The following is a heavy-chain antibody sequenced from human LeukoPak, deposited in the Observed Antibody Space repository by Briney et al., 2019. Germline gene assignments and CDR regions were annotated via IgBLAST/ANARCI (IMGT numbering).Heavy chain of an antibody. V-gene: IGHV4-34*01. D-gene: IGHD2-21*01. CDR3: ARRRGIVHAFDI. CDR1: GGSFSGYY. Sequence: SETLSLTCAVYGGSFSGYYWSWIRQPPGKGLEWIGEINRSGSTNYNPSLKSRVTISVDTSKNQFSLKLSSVTAADTAVYYCARRRGIVHAFDIWGQGTMVTVSS. J-gene: IGHJ3*02. CDR2: INRSGST.